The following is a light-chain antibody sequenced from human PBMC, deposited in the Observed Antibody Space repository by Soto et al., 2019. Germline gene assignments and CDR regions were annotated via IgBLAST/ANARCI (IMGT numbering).Light chain of an antibody. CDR1: QSVSSSY. V-gene: IGKV3-20*01. Sequence: EIVLTQSPGTLSLSTGESATLSCRASQSVSSSYLAWYQQKPGQAPRLLIYGASSRATGIPDRFSGSGSGTDFTLTISRLEPEDFAVYYCQQYGSSPGTFGQGTKLEIK. CDR3: QQYGSSPGT. J-gene: IGKJ2*01. CDR2: GAS.